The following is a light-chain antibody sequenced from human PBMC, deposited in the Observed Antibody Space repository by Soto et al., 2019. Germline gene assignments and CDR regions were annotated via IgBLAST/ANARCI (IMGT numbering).Light chain of an antibody. V-gene: IGLV2-14*01. CDR2: DVS. J-gene: IGLJ1*01. Sequence: SVLTQPASVSGSPGQSITISCTGTSSDVGGYNYVSWYQQHPGKAPKLMIYDVSNRPSGASNRFSGSKSGNTASLTISGLQAEGEADYYCSSYTSSSTLPYVFGTGTKVTVL. CDR3: SSYTSSSTLPYV. CDR1: SSDVGGYNY.